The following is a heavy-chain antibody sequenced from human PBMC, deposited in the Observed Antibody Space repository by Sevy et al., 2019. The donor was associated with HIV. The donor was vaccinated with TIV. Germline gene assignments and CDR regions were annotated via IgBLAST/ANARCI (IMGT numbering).Heavy chain of an antibody. CDR1: GYSISSGYY. V-gene: IGHV4-38-2*01. CDR3: AAGADYWYFDL. Sequence: SETLSLTCAVSGYSISSGYYWGWIRQPPGKGLEWIGSIYHSGSTYYNPSLKSRVTISVDTSKNQFSLKLSPVTAADTAVYYCAAGADYWYFDLWGRGTLVTVSS. CDR2: IYHSGST. J-gene: IGHJ2*01. D-gene: IGHD4-17*01.